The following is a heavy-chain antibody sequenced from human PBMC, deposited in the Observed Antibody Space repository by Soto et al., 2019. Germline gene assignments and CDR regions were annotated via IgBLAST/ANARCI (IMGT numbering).Heavy chain of an antibody. CDR2: IRSKANSYAT. Sequence: GGSLRLSCAASGFTFSGSAMHWVRQASGKGLEWVGRIRSKANSYATAYAASVKGRFTISRDDSKNTAYLQMNSLKTEDTAVYYCTKLDAECSSTSCPLRAGYYYMDVWGKGTTVTVSS. CDR1: GFTFSGSA. CDR3: TKLDAECSSTSCPLRAGYYYMDV. J-gene: IGHJ6*03. D-gene: IGHD2-2*01. V-gene: IGHV3-73*01.